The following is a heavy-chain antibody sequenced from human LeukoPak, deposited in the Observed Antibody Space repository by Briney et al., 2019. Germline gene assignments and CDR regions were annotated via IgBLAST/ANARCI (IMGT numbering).Heavy chain of an antibody. CDR1: GFTFSSYA. J-gene: IGHJ4*02. CDR3: AREAYYYDSSGYYLIDY. Sequence: GGSLRLSCAASGFTFSSYAMHWVRQAPGKGLEWVAVISYDGSDKYYADSVKGRFTISRDNSKNTLYLQMNSLRAEDTAVYYCAREAYYYDSSGYYLIDYWGQGTLVTVSS. V-gene: IGHV3-30-3*01. D-gene: IGHD3-22*01. CDR2: ISYDGSDK.